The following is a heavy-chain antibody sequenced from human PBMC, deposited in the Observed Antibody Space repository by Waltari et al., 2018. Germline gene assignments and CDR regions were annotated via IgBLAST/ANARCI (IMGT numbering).Heavy chain of an antibody. D-gene: IGHD3-22*01. CDR3: AKDSGMIVVANHQEGY. Sequence: QVQLVESGGGVVQPGGSLRLSCAASGFTFSSYGMHWVRQAPGKGLEWVAFIRYDGSNKYYADSGKGRFTISRDNSKNTLYLQMNSLRAEDTAVYYCAKDSGMIVVANHQEGYWGQGTLVTVSS. CDR1: GFTFSSYG. V-gene: IGHV3-30*02. J-gene: IGHJ4*02. CDR2: IRYDGSNK.